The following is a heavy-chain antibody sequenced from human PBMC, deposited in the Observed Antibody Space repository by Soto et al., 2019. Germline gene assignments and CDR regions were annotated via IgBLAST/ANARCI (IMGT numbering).Heavy chain of an antibody. D-gene: IGHD1-1*01. CDR2: ISYEGSNT. Sequence: QVHLVESGGGVAQPGRSLRLSCVASGFTFDTYGIHWVRQAPGKGLQWVALISYEGSNTYYADSVRGRFTISRDNSKNTLYLQINALRPGDTGVYYCARVTPGNNLYYFSGLDVWCQGTAVTVSS. CDR3: ARVTPGNNLYYFSGLDV. J-gene: IGHJ6*02. V-gene: IGHV3-30-3*01. CDR1: GFTFDTYG.